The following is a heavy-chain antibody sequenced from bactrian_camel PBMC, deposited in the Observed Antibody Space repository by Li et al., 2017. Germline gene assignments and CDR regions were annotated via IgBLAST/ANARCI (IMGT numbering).Heavy chain of an antibody. V-gene: IGHV3S40*01. CDR3: SVATTSGTFNY. Sequence: VQLVESGGGSVQSGGSLRLSCGASGLSVTYYCVGWVRQAPGKGLEWVSTINSAGGSTYYADSVKGRFAISRDNAKNTVYLQMNSLKPEDTALYYCSVATTSGTFNYWGQGTQVTVS. J-gene: IGHJ4*01. CDR2: INSAGGST. CDR1: GLSVTYYC. D-gene: IGHD5*01.